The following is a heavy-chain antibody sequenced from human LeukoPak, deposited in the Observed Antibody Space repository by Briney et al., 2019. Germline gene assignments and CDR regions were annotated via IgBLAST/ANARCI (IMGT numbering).Heavy chain of an antibody. CDR3: ATDHPYSSSWYYDY. CDR1: GYTLTELS. CDR2: FDPEDGET. Sequence: GASVKVSCKVSGYTLTELSMHWVRQAPGKGLEWMGGFDPEDGETIYAQKFQGRVTMTEDTSTDTAYMELSSLRSEDTAVYYCATDHPYSSSWYYDYWGQGILVTVSS. V-gene: IGHV1-24*01. D-gene: IGHD6-13*01. J-gene: IGHJ4*02.